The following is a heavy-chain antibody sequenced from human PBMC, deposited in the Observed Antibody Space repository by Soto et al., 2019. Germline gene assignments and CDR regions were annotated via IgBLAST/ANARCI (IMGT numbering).Heavy chain of an antibody. CDR1: GFTFGNYA. Sequence: GGSLRLSCRASGFTFGNYAMAWVRQAPGKGLEWVSGISASGGRTYYADSAKGRFTISRDNSNKTLYLQMSSLRAEDTAVYYCAKDLEVLSARFESWGQGALVTVSS. D-gene: IGHD2-15*01. CDR2: ISASGGRT. V-gene: IGHV3-23*01. CDR3: AKDLEVLSARFES. J-gene: IGHJ4*02.